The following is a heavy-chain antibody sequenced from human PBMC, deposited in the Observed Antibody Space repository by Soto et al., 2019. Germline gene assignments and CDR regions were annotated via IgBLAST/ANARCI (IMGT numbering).Heavy chain of an antibody. CDR3: ARSNYDFWSGYSFDFDY. Sequence: QLQLQESGSGLVKPSQTLSLTCAVSGGSISSGGYSWSWIRQPPGKGLEWIGYIYHSGSTYYNPSLKSRVTRSVDRSKNQFSLKLSSVTAADTAVYYCARSNYDFWSGYSFDFDYWGQGTLVTVSS. V-gene: IGHV4-30-2*01. CDR1: GGSISSGGYS. J-gene: IGHJ4*02. CDR2: IYHSGST. D-gene: IGHD3-3*01.